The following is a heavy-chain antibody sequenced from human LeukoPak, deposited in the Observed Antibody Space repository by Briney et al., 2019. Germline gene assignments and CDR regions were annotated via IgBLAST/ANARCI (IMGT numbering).Heavy chain of an antibody. Sequence: PGGSLRLSCAASGFTFSSYSMNWVRQAPGKGLEWVSSISSSSSYIYYADSVKGRFTISRDNAKNSLYLQMNSLRAEDTAVYYCARGRWNDVQNGMDVWGQGTTVTVSS. J-gene: IGHJ6*02. CDR3: ARGRWNDVQNGMDV. V-gene: IGHV3-21*01. CDR2: ISSSSSYI. CDR1: GFTFSSYS. D-gene: IGHD1-1*01.